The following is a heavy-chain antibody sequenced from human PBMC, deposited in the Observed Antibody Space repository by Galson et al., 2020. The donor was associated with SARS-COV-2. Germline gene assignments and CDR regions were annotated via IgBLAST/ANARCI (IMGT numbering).Heavy chain of an antibody. V-gene: IGHV3-15*05. CDR3: ATPGLDY. CDR1: GFTFSNAW. J-gene: IGHJ4*02. D-gene: IGHD7-27*01. CDR2: IKTKTDGGTT. Sequence: GGSLRLSCVASGFTFSNAWMTWVRQAPGKGLEWVARIKTKTDGGTTEYAAPVKGRFTISRDDSKSMIYLQMNSVKTEDTAVYYCATPGLDYWGQGILVTVSS.